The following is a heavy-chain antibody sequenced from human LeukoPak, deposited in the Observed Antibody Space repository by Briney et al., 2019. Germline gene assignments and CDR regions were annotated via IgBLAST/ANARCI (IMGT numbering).Heavy chain of an antibody. Sequence: ASVKVSCKASGYTFTGYYMHWVRQAPGQGLEWMGWINPNSGGTNYAQKFQGRVTMTRDTSISTAYMELSRLRPDDTAVYYCARDFPGSGWYIDYWGQGTLVTVSS. CDR2: INPNSGGT. J-gene: IGHJ4*02. D-gene: IGHD6-19*01. CDR1: GYTFTGYY. CDR3: ARDFPGSGWYIDY. V-gene: IGHV1-2*02.